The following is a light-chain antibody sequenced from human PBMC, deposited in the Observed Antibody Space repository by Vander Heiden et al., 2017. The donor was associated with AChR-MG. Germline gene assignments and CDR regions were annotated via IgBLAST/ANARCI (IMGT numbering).Light chain of an antibody. Sequence: EIVLTQSPGTLSLSPGERATLSCRASQNIVSTYLAWYQQKPGQAPRLLIYGASNRATGIPDRFGGSGSATDFTLTISRLEPEDFAVYYCQQYYNSLYTFGQGTKLEIK. V-gene: IGKV3-20*01. CDR1: QNIVSTY. CDR2: GAS. CDR3: QQYYNSLYT. J-gene: IGKJ2*01.